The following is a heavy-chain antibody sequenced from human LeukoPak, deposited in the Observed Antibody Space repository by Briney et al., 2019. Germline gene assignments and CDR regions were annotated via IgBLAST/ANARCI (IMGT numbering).Heavy chain of an antibody. D-gene: IGHD3-22*01. J-gene: IGHJ4*02. CDR2: VNIDGSST. CDR1: GISFNNYC. Sequence: GGSLRLSCAASGISFNNYCMHLVRQAPGKGLVWVSRVNIDGSSTVYADSVKGRFTISPDHARTTVYLQMSSLRLDDTATYYCATGLGHYYDYWGQGSLVTASS. CDR3: ATGLGHYYDY. V-gene: IGHV3-74*01.